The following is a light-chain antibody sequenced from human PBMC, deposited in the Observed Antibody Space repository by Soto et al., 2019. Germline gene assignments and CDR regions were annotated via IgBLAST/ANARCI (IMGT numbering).Light chain of an antibody. CDR2: ATS. CDR1: QIGSGNY. V-gene: IGKV3-20*01. J-gene: IGKJ1*01. Sequence: ELVLTQSPGTLSLSPGDSAALSCKASQIGSGNYLSWYQQKSGQAPRLLIYATSTRAPGIPDRFSGSRSATDFSLIISRLEPEDSAVYYCQHFGYPQWTFGRGTKVDI. CDR3: QHFGYPQWT.